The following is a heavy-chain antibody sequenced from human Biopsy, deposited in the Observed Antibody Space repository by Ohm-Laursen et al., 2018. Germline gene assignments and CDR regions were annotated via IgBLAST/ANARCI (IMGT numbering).Heavy chain of an antibody. D-gene: IGHD3-16*01. V-gene: IGHV3-53*01. CDR1: GITVNDHY. CDR2: LHDRGVT. CDR3: QGGHLPPGQFYGVDA. J-gene: IGHJ6*02. Sequence: SLRLSCAASGITVNDHYMSWVRQAPGKGLEWVSSLHDRGVTYYADSVKGRFTISGDNSKNTLYLQMNGLRAEDTAVCFCQGGHLPPGQFYGVDAWGQGTTVTVSS.